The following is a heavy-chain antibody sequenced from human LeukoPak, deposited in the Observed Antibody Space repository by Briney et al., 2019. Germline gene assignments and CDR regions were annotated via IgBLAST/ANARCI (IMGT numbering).Heavy chain of an antibody. CDR3: ARGPLKYYDFWSGYYLNWFDP. V-gene: IGHV1-18*01. CDR1: GYTFTSYA. Sequence: ASVKVSCKASGYTFTSYAMHWVRQAPGQGLEWMGWISAYNGNTNYAQKLQGRVTMTTDTSTSTAYMELRSLRSDDTAVYYCARGPLKYYDFWSGYYLNWFDPWGQGTLVTVSS. J-gene: IGHJ5*02. CDR2: ISAYNGNT. D-gene: IGHD3-3*01.